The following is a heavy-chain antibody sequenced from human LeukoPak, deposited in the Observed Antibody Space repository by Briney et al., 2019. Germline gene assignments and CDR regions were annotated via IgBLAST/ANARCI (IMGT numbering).Heavy chain of an antibody. CDR1: GFTFSSYW. Sequence: GGSLRLSCAASGFTFSSYWMHWVRQAPGKGLEWVAVISYDGSNKYYADSVKGRFTISRDNSKNTLYLQMNSLRAEDTAVYYCVKDNPLDYWGQGTLVIVSS. CDR3: VKDNPLDY. V-gene: IGHV3-30*18. J-gene: IGHJ4*02. D-gene: IGHD1-14*01. CDR2: ISYDGSNK.